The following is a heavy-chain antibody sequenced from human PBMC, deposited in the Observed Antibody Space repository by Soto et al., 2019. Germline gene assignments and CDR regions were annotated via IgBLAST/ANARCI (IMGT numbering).Heavy chain of an antibody. J-gene: IGHJ3*01. CDR1: GFSFSTNA. CDR2: ISASGGNT. D-gene: IGHD6-6*01. Sequence: EVQLLESGGGLVQPGGSLRLSCAASGFSFSTNAMSWVRQAPGKGLEWVSGISASGGNTYYADSVKGPFTISRDNSKNTLYLQMNSLRAGDTAVYYCAKDFYSTSYSTSSFSAFDFWGQGTVVTVSS. V-gene: IGHV3-23*01. CDR3: AKDFYSTSYSTSSFSAFDF.